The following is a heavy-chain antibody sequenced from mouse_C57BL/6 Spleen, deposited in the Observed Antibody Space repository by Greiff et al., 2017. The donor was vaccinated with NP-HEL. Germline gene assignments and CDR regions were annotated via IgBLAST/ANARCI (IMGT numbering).Heavy chain of an antibody. CDR1: GYAFINYL. J-gene: IGHJ2*01. Sequence: QVQLKESGAELVRPGTSVKVSCKASGYAFINYLIEWVKQRPGQGLEWIGVINPGSGGTNYNEKFKGKATLTADKSSSTAYMQLSSLTSEDSAVYFCAREGTTVVASNYFDYWGQGTTLTVSS. D-gene: IGHD1-1*01. CDR2: INPGSGGT. V-gene: IGHV1-54*01. CDR3: AREGTTVVASNYFDY.